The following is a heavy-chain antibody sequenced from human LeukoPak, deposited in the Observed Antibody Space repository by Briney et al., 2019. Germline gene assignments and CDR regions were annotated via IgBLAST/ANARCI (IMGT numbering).Heavy chain of an antibody. V-gene: IGHV1-8*03. CDR2: MNPNSGNT. Sequence: ASVKVSCKASGYTFTSYDINWVRQATGQGFEWMGWMNPNSGNTGYAQKFQGRVTITRNTSISTAYMELSSLRSEDTAVYYCARGYVDSGSYWYYYYYYMDVWGKGTTVTVSS. D-gene: IGHD1-26*01. CDR3: ARGYVDSGSYWYYYYYYMDV. J-gene: IGHJ6*03. CDR1: GYTFTSYD.